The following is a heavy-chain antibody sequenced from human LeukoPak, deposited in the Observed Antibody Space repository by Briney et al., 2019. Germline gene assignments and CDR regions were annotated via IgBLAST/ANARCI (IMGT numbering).Heavy chain of an antibody. J-gene: IGHJ4*02. V-gene: IGHV5-51*01. CDR1: GYSFTSYW. Sequence: GESLKISCKGSGYSFTSYWIGWVRQMPGKGLEWMGIIYPGDSDTRYSPSFQGQVTISADKSISTAYLQWSSLKASDTATYYCARHGYVWGSYHTPMGYWGQGTLVTVSS. CDR3: ARHGYVWGSYHTPMGY. CDR2: IYPGDSDT. D-gene: IGHD3-16*02.